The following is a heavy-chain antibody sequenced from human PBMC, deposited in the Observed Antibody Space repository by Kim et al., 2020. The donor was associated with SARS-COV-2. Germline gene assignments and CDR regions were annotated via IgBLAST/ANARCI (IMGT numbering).Heavy chain of an antibody. D-gene: IGHD3-3*01. J-gene: IGHJ4*02. V-gene: IGHV3-21*01. CDR3: ARAPSYYDFWSGYFYYFDY. CDR2: ISSSSSYI. Sequence: GGSLRLSCAASGFTFSSYSMNWVRQAPGKGLEWVSSISSSSSYIYYADSVKGRFTISRDNAKNSLYLQMNSLRAEDTAVYYCARAPSYYDFWSGYFYYFDYWGQGTLVTVSS. CDR1: GFTFSSYS.